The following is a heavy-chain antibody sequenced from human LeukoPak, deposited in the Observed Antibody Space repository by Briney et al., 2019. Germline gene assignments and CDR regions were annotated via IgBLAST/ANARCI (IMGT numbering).Heavy chain of an antibody. V-gene: IGHV3-23*01. D-gene: IGHD3-22*01. CDR2: ISGSGDNT. J-gene: IGHJ4*02. CDR3: AKGSYYDSSGSFYFDY. Sequence: GGSLRLSCAASGFTFSSYAMSWVRQAPGKGLEWVSGISGSGDNTYYADYVKGRFTVSRDNSKNTLYVQVNSLGTEDTAAYYCAKGSYYDSSGSFYFDYWGQGTLVTVSS. CDR1: GFTFSSYA.